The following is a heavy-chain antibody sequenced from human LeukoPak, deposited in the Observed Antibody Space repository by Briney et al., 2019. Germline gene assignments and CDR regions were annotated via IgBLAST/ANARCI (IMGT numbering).Heavy chain of an antibody. D-gene: IGHD3-22*01. CDR2: IYTSGST. CDR3: ASYYYDSSGYYYY. CDR1: GGSISSGSYY. Sequence: SETLSLTCTVSGGSISSGSYYWSWIRQPAGKGLEWIRRIYTSGSTNYNPSLKSRVTISVDTSKNQFSLKLSSVTAADTAVYYCASYYYDSSGYYYYWGQGTLVTVSS. V-gene: IGHV4-61*02. J-gene: IGHJ4*02.